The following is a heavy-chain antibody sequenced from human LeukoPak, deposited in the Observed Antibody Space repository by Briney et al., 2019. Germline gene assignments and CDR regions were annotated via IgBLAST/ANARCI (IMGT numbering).Heavy chain of an antibody. J-gene: IGHJ4*02. V-gene: IGHV3-20*04. Sequence: GGSLRLSCAASGLTFDDYGMSWVRQAPGKGLEWVSGINWNGGSTGYADSVKGRFTISRDNAKNSLYLQMNSLRAEDTALYYCARVSRYDWAERYYSDYWGQGTLVTVSS. CDR1: GLTFDDYG. CDR2: INWNGGST. D-gene: IGHD3-16*01. CDR3: ARVSRYDWAERYYSDY.